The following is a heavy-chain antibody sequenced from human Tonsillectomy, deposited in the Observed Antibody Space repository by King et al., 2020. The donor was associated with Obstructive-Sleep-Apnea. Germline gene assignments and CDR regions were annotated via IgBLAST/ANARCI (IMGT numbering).Heavy chain of an antibody. J-gene: IGHJ3*02. Sequence: VQLQESGPGLVRPSETLSLTCTVSGYSIISGYYWGWIRQPPGKGVEWIGRIKHGGRSYYNPSLRSRVPMSLDTSYDHISLKLSSVTASDTGKYYCVRVRANYEFDIWGQGTMVIVSS. D-gene: IGHD3-16*01. CDR1: GYSIISGYY. CDR2: IKHGGRS. V-gene: IGHV4-38-2*02. CDR3: VRVRANYEFDI.